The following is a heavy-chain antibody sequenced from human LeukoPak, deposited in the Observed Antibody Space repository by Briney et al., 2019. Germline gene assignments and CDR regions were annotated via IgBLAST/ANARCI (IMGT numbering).Heavy chain of an antibody. Sequence: GGSLRLSCAASGFTFSSYATHWVRQAPGKGLEWVAVISYDGSNKYYADSVKGRFTISRDNSKNTLYLQMNSLRAEDTAVYYCAKPTGPLYFDYWGQGTLVTVSS. V-gene: IGHV3-30-3*02. J-gene: IGHJ4*02. CDR2: ISYDGSNK. D-gene: IGHD4-17*01. CDR3: AKPTGPLYFDY. CDR1: GFTFSSYA.